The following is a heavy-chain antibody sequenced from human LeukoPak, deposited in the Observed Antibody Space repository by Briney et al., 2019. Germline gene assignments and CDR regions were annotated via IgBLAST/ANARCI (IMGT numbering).Heavy chain of an antibody. V-gene: IGHV1-2*02. J-gene: IGHJ6*02. Sequence: ASVKVSCKASGYTFTGYYMHWVRQAPGQGLEWMGWINPNSGGTNYAQKFQGRVTTTRDTSISTAYMELSRLRSDDTAVYYCARALVVPAAIRARMDVWGQGTTVTVSS. CDR1: GYTFTGYY. CDR2: INPNSGGT. CDR3: ARALVVPAAIRARMDV. D-gene: IGHD2-2*01.